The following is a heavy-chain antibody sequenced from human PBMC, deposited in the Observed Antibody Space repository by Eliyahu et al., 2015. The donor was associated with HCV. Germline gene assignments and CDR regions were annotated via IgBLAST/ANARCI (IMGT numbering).Heavy chain of an antibody. CDR3: ARAQVAAAGMGWFDP. CDR2: IYYSGST. CDR1: GGSIRSGGYY. D-gene: IGHD6-13*01. J-gene: IGHJ5*02. Sequence: QVQLQESGPGLVKPSQTLSLTCTVXGGSIRSGGYYWSWIRQHPGKGLEWIGYIYYSGSTYYNPSLKSRVTISVDTSKNQFSLKLSSVTAADTAVYYCARAQVAAAGMGWFDPWGQGTLVTVSS. V-gene: IGHV4-31*03.